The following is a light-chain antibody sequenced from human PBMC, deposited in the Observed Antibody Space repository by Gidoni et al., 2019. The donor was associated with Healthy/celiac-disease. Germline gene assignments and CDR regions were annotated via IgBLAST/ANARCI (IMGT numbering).Light chain of an antibody. CDR2: DAS. CDR1: QDISNY. V-gene: IGKV1-33*01. Sequence: DIQMTTSPSSLSASVGDRVTITCQASQDISNYLNWYQQKPGKAPQLLIYDASNLETGVPSRFSGSGSGTDFTFTISSLQPEDIATYYCQQYDNLPYTFGQXTKLEIK. CDR3: QQYDNLPYT. J-gene: IGKJ2*01.